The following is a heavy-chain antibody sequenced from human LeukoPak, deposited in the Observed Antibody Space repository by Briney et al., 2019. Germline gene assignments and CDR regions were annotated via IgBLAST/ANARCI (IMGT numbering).Heavy chain of an antibody. V-gene: IGHV1-18*01. J-gene: IGHJ3*02. D-gene: IGHD1-1*01. CDR2: INAKNGNT. CDR1: GYTFSYYG. Sequence: ASVKVSCKASGYTFSYYGITWVRQAPGHGLEWMGWINAKNGNTNYAEELQGRVTMTTETSNNTVYMDRRNLRSDEAAVDDRAKMGWNGPVLRAFDIWAQGTVVTVSS. CDR3: AKMGWNGPVLRAFDI.